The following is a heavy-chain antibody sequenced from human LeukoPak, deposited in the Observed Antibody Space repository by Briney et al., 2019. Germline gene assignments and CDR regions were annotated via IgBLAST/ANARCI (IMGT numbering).Heavy chain of an antibody. CDR3: ARSASNWNHFDP. CDR2: INPNSGGT. V-gene: IGHV1-2*02. J-gene: IGHJ5*02. D-gene: IGHD1-1*01. CDR1: GYTFSTYG. Sequence: ASVKVSCKASGYTFSTYGISWVRQAPGQGLEWMGWINPNSGGTNYAQKFQGRVTMTRDTSISTAYMELSRLRSDDTAVYYCARSASNWNHFDPWGQGTLVTVSS.